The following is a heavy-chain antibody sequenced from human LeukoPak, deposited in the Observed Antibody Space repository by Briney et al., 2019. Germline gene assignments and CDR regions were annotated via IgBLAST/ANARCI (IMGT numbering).Heavy chain of an antibody. D-gene: IGHD4-17*01. J-gene: IGHJ4*02. CDR1: GFIFSSYA. V-gene: IGHV3-64*04. CDR3: ARDGQDYGDYFWYFDY. CDR2: ISNNGGYT. Sequence: GGSLRLSCAASGFIFSSYAMHWVRQAPGKGLEWVSAISNNGGYTYYADSVKGRFTISRDNSKNTLYLQMNSLRAEDTAVYYCARDGQDYGDYFWYFDYWGQGTLVTVSS.